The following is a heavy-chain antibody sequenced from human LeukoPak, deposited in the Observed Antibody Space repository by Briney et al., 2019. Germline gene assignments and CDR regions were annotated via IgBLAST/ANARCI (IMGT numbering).Heavy chain of an antibody. CDR1: GFTFSSYA. J-gene: IGHJ3*02. Sequence: GGSLRLSCAASGFTFSSYAMSWVRQAPGKGLEWVSAISGSGGSTYYADSVKGRLTISRDNSKNTLYLQMNSLRAEDTAVYYCAKSWYYYDSSGYYYAPYSAFDIWGQGTMVTVSS. CDR3: AKSWYYYDSSGYYYAPYSAFDI. D-gene: IGHD3-22*01. V-gene: IGHV3-23*01. CDR2: ISGSGGST.